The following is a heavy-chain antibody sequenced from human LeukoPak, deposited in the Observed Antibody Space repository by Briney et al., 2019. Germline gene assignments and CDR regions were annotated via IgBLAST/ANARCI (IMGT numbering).Heavy chain of an antibody. Sequence: ASVKVSCKVSGYTLTELSMHWVRQAPGEGLEWMGGFDPEDGETIYAQKFQGRVTFISNTSATTAFMELSSLRSEDAAVYYCARDSGSGNNDYWGQGTLVTVSS. CDR3: ARDSGSGNNDY. D-gene: IGHD1-26*01. V-gene: IGHV1-24*01. CDR1: GYTLTELS. CDR2: FDPEDGET. J-gene: IGHJ4*02.